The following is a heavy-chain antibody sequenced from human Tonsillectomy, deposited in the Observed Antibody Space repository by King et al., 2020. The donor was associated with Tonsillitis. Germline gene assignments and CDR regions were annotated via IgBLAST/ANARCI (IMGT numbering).Heavy chain of an antibody. V-gene: IGHV4-34*01. CDR3: ARWGSGWYYFDY. CDR1: GGSFSGYY. CDR2: INHSGST. D-gene: IGHD6-19*01. Sequence: VQLQQWGAGLLKPSETLSLTCAVYGGSFSGYYWSWIRQPPGKGLEWSGEINHSGSTNYNPSLKSRVTISVDTSKNQFSLKLSSVTAADTAVYYCARWGSGWYYFDYWGQGTLVTVSS. J-gene: IGHJ4*02.